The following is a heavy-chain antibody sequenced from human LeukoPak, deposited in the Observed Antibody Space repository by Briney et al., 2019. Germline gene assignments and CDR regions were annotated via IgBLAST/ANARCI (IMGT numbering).Heavy chain of an antibody. Sequence: PSETLSLTCAVYGGSFSGYYWSWIRQPPGKGLEWIGEINHSGSTNYNPSLKSRVTIAVDTSKNQVSLKLSSVTAADTAVYYCARGDVEYYFDYWGQGTLVTVSS. CDR2: INHSGST. V-gene: IGHV4-34*01. CDR1: GGSFSGYY. J-gene: IGHJ4*02. CDR3: ARGDVEYYFDY. D-gene: IGHD5-24*01.